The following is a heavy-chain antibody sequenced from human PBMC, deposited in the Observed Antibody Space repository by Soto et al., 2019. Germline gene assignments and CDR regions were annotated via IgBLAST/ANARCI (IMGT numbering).Heavy chain of an antibody. J-gene: IGHJ4*02. CDR2: IRSNTDNYAT. CDR1: GFTFSGSA. Sequence: GGSLRLSCAASGFTFSGSAMHWVRQASGKGLEWVGRIRSNTDNYATTYAASVKGRFTISRDDSKNTAYLQMNSLKTEDTAVYYCTSRSSGSDRDFDYWGQGSLVTVSS. D-gene: IGHD1-26*01. CDR3: TSRSSGSDRDFDY. V-gene: IGHV3-73*01.